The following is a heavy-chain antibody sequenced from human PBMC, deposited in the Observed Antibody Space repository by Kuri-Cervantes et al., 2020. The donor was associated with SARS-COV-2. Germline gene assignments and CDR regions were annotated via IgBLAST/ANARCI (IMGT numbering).Heavy chain of an antibody. D-gene: IGHD3-22*01. CDR1: GFTFSSYS. V-gene: IGHV3-48*04. CDR3: ARGGPIVVVTPFDY. Sequence: GESLKISCAASGFTFSSYSMNWVRQAPGKGLEWVSCISSSGSTIYYADSVKGRFTISRDNAKNSLYLQMNSLRAEDTAVYYCARGGPIVVVTPFDYWGQGTLVTVSS. J-gene: IGHJ4*02. CDR2: ISSSGSTI.